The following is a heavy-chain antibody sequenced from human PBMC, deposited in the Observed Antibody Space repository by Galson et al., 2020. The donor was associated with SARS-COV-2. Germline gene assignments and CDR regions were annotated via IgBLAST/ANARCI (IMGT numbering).Heavy chain of an antibody. CDR3: ARSHDFWSRYLGTSWFDP. Sequence: SETLSLTCTVSGGSISSSSYYWGWIRQPPGKGLEWIGSIYYSGSTYYNPSLKSRVTISVDTSKNQFSLKLSSVTAADTAVYYCARSHDFWSRYLGTSWFDPWGQGILVTVSS. J-gene: IGHJ5*02. CDR2: IYYSGST. V-gene: IGHV4-39*07. CDR1: GGSISSSSYY. D-gene: IGHD3-3*01.